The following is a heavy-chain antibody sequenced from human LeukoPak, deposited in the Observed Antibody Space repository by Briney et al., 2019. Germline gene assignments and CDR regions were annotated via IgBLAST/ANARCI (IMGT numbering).Heavy chain of an antibody. CDR3: ARSKDYYDSSGFEAFDI. Sequence: SETLSLTCTVSGGSISSSSYYWGWIRQPRGKGLEWIGSIYYSGSTYYNPSLKSRVTISVDTSKNQFSLKLSSVTAADTAVYYCARSKDYYDSSGFEAFDIWGQGTMVTVSS. CDR2: IYYSGST. J-gene: IGHJ3*02. CDR1: GGSISSSSYY. V-gene: IGHV4-39*01. D-gene: IGHD3-22*01.